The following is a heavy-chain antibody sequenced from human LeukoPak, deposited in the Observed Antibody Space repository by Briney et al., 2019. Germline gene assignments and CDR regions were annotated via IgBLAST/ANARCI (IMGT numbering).Heavy chain of an antibody. CDR2: IYYSGST. CDR3: ARDGGYSSGWYDHYYYYGMDV. V-gene: IGHV4-61*08. D-gene: IGHD6-19*01. J-gene: IGHJ6*02. CDR1: GGSISSGGYS. Sequence: SQTLSLTCAVSGGSISSGGYSWSWIRQPPGKGLEWIGYIYYSGSTNYNPSLKSRVTISVDTSKNQFSLKLSSVTAADTAVYYCARDGGYSSGWYDHYYYYGMDVWGQGTTVTVSS.